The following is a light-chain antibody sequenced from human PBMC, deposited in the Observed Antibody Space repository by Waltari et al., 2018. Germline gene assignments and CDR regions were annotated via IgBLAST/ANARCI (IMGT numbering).Light chain of an antibody. Sequence: QSVLTQPPSASGTPGQRVTISCSGSSSTIGSNTVNWYQQPPGTAPKPLIYSNNQRPSGVPDRFSGSKSGTSASLAISGLQSEDEADYYCAAWDDSLIVVFGGGTKLTVL. CDR1: SSTIGSNT. V-gene: IGLV1-44*01. J-gene: IGLJ2*01. CDR3: AAWDDSLIVV. CDR2: SNN.